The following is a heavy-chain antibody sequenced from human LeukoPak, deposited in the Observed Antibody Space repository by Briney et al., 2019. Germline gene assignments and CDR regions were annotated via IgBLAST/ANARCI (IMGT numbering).Heavy chain of an antibody. J-gene: IGHJ5*02. Sequence: ASVKVSFKASGYTFTGYYMHWVRQAPGQALEWMGWINPHSGGTNYAQKFQGRVTITRDTSISTAYMELSRLRSDDTAVYYCARDAAVPAAIFSWFDPWGQGTLVTVSS. CDR1: GYTFTGYY. D-gene: IGHD2-2*01. CDR2: INPHSGGT. V-gene: IGHV1-2*02. CDR3: ARDAAVPAAIFSWFDP.